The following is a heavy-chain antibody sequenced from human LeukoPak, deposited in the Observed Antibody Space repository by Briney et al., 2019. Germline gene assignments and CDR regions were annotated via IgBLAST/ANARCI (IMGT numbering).Heavy chain of an antibody. D-gene: IGHD6-13*01. CDR2: IYYSGST. Sequence: PSETLSLTCTVSGGSISSGDYYWSWIRQPPGKGLEWIGYIYYSGSTNYNPSLKSRVTISVDTSKNQFSLKLSSVTAADTAVYYCARAGSKQQLIRRGYYYYYGMDVWGQGTTVTVSS. J-gene: IGHJ6*02. V-gene: IGHV4-61*08. CDR3: ARAGSKQQLIRRGYYYYYGMDV. CDR1: GGSISSGDYY.